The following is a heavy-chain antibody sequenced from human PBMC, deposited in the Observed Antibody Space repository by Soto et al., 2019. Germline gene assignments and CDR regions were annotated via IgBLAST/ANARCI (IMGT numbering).Heavy chain of an antibody. V-gene: IGHV4-61*08. CDR3: ARHDYSDRAFDI. Sequence: QVLLQEPGPGLVKPSETLSLTCIVSGGSVGSGAYYWSWLRQPPGNALEWIGYIQYSGDTNSNSSLRGRGTISVDMSRNRFSLKLTSVTAADTDFYYCARHDYSDRAFDICGQVTMVTVSS. D-gene: IGHD3-22*01. J-gene: IGHJ3*02. CDR1: GGSVGSGAYY. CDR2: IQYSGDT.